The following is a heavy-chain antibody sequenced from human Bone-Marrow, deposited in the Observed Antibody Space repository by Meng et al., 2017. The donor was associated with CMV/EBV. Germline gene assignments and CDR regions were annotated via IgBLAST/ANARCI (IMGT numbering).Heavy chain of an antibody. D-gene: IGHD3-10*01. CDR3: ARDWELGY. V-gene: IGHV4-59*01. Sequence: GSLRLSCTVSGGSISSYYWSWIRQPPGKGLEWIGCIHYSGSTNYNPSLKSRVTISVDTSKNQSSLKLSSVTAADTAVYYCARDWELGYWGQGTLVTVSS. CDR2: IHYSGST. CDR1: GGSISSYY. J-gene: IGHJ4*02.